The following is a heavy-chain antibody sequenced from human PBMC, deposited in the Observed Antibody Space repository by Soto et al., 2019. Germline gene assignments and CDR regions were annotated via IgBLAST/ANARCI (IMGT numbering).Heavy chain of an antibody. D-gene: IGHD2-15*01. Sequence: ASVKVCCKVSGYTLTELSMHWVRQAPGKGLEWMGGFDPEDGETIYAQKFQGRVTMTEDTSTDTAYMELSSLRSEDTAVYYCIVATIYCSGGSCYSCSSTLGYWGQGTLVTVSS. J-gene: IGHJ4*02. CDR1: GYTLTELS. V-gene: IGHV1-24*01. CDR3: IVATIYCSGGSCYSCSSTLGY. CDR2: FDPEDGET.